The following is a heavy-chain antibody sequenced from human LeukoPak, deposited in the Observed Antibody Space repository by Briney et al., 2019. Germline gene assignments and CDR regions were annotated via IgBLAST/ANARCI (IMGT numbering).Heavy chain of an antibody. CDR1: GYTFTNFY. CDR3: ARDLNPQSIGMRAFDI. Sequence: ASVKVSCKASGYTFTNFYLHWVRQAPGQGLEWMGIINPTTGSTTYAQKLQGRVTMTRDMSTSTVYMELSSLRSEDTAVYFCARDLNPQSIGMRAFDIWGQGAMVTASS. CDR2: INPTTGST. D-gene: IGHD1-14*01. V-gene: IGHV1-46*01. J-gene: IGHJ3*02.